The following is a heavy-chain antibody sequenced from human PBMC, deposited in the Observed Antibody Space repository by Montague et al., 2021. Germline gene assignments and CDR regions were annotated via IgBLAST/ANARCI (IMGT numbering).Heavy chain of an antibody. CDR3: AREGVGDLLFSFDS. V-gene: IGHV6-1*01. J-gene: IGHJ4*02. CDR2: TYYRPTWYT. D-gene: IGHD3-10*01. Sequence: CAISGDSVSNNNAAWNWIRESPSRGLEWLGRTYYRPTWYTDYAVXVKGRIAINPDTSKNQFSLQLNSVTPEDTAVYYCAREGVGDLLFSFDSWGQGTLVTVSS. CDR1: GDSVSNNNAA.